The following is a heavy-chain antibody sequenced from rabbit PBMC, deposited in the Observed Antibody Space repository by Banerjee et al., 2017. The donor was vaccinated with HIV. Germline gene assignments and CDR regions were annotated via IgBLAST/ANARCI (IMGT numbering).Heavy chain of an antibody. Sequence: QQLVESGGGLVKPGASLTPTCTASGFSFSSGYYMCWVRQAPGKGLEWTACIDTGRGGRTDYASWAKGRVTISKTSSTTVTLQMTSLTAADTATYFCAREHTYADYGDFNLWGQGTLVTVS. V-gene: IGHV1S40*01. D-gene: IGHD2-1*01. J-gene: IGHJ4*01. CDR1: GFSFSSGYY. CDR2: IDTGRGGRT. CDR3: AREHTYADYGDFNL.